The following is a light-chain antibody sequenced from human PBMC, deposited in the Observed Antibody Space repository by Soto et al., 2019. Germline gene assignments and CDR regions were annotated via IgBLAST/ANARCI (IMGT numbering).Light chain of an antibody. Sequence: DIQMTQSPSSLSASLGDRVTITCQASQDISNYLNWYQQKPGKAPKPLIYDASNLETGVPSRFSGSGSGTDFTFTISSLQPEDIATYYCQQYDNLPLTFGGGTKVEIE. CDR2: DAS. V-gene: IGKV1-33*01. CDR1: QDISNY. J-gene: IGKJ4*01. CDR3: QQYDNLPLT.